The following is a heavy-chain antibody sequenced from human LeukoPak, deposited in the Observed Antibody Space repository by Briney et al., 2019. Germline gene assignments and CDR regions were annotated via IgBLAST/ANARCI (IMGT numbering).Heavy chain of an antibody. CDR3: ARGSAYYYDSSGYYSI. J-gene: IGHJ6*02. Sequence: ASVKVSCKASGYTFTGYYMHWVRQAPGQGLEWMGWINPNSGGTNYAQKFQGRVTMTRDTSISTAYMELSRLRSDDTAVYYCARGSAYYYDSSGYYSIWGQRTTVTVSS. CDR2: INPNSGGT. D-gene: IGHD3-22*01. V-gene: IGHV1-2*02. CDR1: GYTFTGYY.